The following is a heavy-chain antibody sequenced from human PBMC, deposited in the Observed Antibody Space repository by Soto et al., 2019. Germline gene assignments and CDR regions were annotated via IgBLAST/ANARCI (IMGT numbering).Heavy chain of an antibody. J-gene: IGHJ4*02. CDR3: ARDQGDYDFWSGYSLARYYFDN. V-gene: IGHV1-2*02. Sequence: ASVKVSCKASGYTFTGDYMHWVRQAPGQGLEWMGWINPNSGGTNYAQKFQGRVTMTRDTSISTAYMELSRLRSDDTAVYYCARDQGDYDFWSGYSLARYYFDNWGQGTLVTVSS. CDR1: GYTFTGDY. D-gene: IGHD3-3*01. CDR2: INPNSGGT.